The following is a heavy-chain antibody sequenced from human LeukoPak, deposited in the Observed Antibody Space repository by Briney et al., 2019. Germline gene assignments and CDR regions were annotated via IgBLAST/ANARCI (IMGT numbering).Heavy chain of an antibody. J-gene: IGHJ4*02. D-gene: IGHD2-15*01. CDR2: TYYRSKWYS. Sequence: SQTLSLTCVISGDSVSSNNAAWNWIRQSPSRGLEWLGRTYYRSKWYSDYAVSVKSRITISADTSKNQFSLQLNSMTPDDTALYFCAREGPHCSSSSCYSPKAIGYFDSWGQGDLVTVSS. CDR1: GDSVSSNNAA. V-gene: IGHV6-1*01. CDR3: AREGPHCSSSSCYSPKAIGYFDS.